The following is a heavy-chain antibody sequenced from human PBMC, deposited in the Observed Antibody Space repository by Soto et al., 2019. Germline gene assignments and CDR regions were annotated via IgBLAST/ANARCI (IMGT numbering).Heavy chain of an antibody. D-gene: IGHD6-6*01. CDR3: ARDEGIAARPDLDY. CDR1: GYTFTSYC. J-gene: IGHJ4*02. CDR2: ISAYNGNT. V-gene: IGHV1-18*01. Sequence: GASVKVSCKASGYTFTSYCISWVRHAPGQGLEWMGWISAYNGNTNYAQKLQGRVTMTTDTSTSTAYMELRSLRSDDTAVYYCARDEGIAARPDLDYWGQGTLVTVSS.